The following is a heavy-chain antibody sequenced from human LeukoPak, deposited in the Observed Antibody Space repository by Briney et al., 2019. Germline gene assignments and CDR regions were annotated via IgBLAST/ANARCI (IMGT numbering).Heavy chain of an antibody. CDR3: ARVDEAAAGVFDY. CDR1: GGSISSYY. J-gene: IGHJ4*02. CDR2: IYYSGST. D-gene: IGHD6-13*01. V-gene: IGHV4-59*01. Sequence: SETLSLTCTVSGGSISSYYWSWIRQPPGKGLEWIGYIYYSGSTNYNPSHKSRVTISVDTSKNQFSLKLSSVTAADTAVYYCARVDEAAAGVFDYWGQGTLVTVSS.